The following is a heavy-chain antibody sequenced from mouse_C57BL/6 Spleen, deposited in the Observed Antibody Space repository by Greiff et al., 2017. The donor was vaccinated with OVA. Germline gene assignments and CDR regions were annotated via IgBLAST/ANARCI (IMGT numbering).Heavy chain of an antibody. V-gene: IGHV1-69*01. CDR3: ARGVRRTAAWFAY. J-gene: IGHJ3*01. Sequence: QVQLKQPGAELVMPGASVKLSCKASGYTFTSYWMHWVKQRPGQGLEWIGEIDPSDSYTNYNQKFKGKSTLTVDKSSSTAYMQLSSLTSEDSAVYYCARGVRRTAAWFAYWGQGTLVTVSA. D-gene: IGHD2-14*01. CDR2: IDPSDSYT. CDR1: GYTFTSYW.